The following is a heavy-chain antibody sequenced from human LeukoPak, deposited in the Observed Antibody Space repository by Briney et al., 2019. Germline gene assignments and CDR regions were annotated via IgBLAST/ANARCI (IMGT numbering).Heavy chain of an antibody. CDR2: IYYSGST. V-gene: IGHV4-39*01. J-gene: IGHJ4*02. Sequence: PSETLSLTCTVSGGSISSSSYYWGWIRQPPGKGLEWIGSIYYSGSTYYNPSLKSRVTISVDTSKNQFSLKLSSVTAADTAVYYCARRLWQLVGGFDYWGQGTLVTVSS. D-gene: IGHD6-6*01. CDR1: GGSISSSSYY. CDR3: ARRLWQLVGGFDY.